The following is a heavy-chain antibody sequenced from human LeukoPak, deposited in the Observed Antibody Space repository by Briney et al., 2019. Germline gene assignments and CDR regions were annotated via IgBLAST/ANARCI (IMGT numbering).Heavy chain of an antibody. J-gene: IGHJ6*02. D-gene: IGHD3-10*01. CDR1: GFTFTSYG. CDR3: ARGPYYYGSVIYYYAMDV. V-gene: IGHV1-18*01. CDR2: ISVYNGNT. Sequence: GASVKVSCKASGFTFTSYGISWVRQAPGQGLEWMGWISVYNGNTNYAQKLQGRVTMTTDTSTSTAYMELRSLRSDDTAVYYCARGPYYYGSVIYYYAMDVWGQGTTVTVSS.